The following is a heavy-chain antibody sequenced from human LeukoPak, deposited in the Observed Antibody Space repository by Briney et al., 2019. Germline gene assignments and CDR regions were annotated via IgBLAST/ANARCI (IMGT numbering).Heavy chain of an antibody. CDR3: ARAWDTALDY. Sequence: PSETLSLTCAVYGGSFSGYYWSWIRQPPGKGLEWIGEISHSGSTNYNPSLKSRVTISLDTSKNQFSLKMTSLTAADTAVYYCARAWDTALDYWGQGTLVTVSS. CDR2: ISHSGST. J-gene: IGHJ4*02. V-gene: IGHV4-34*01. CDR1: GGSFSGYY. D-gene: IGHD5-18*01.